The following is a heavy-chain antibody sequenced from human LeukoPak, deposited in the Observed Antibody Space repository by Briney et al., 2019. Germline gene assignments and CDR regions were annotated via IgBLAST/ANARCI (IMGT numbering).Heavy chain of an antibody. J-gene: IGHJ4*02. V-gene: IGHV3-15*01. CDR3: ARDSSSLLDY. CDR1: GFTFSNAW. Sequence: GGSLRLSCAASGFTFSNAWMSWVRQAPGKGLEWVGRIKSKTDGGTTDYAAPVKGRFTISRDDSKNTLYLQMNSLRAEDTAVYYCARDSSSLLDYWGQGTLVTVSS. D-gene: IGHD6-13*01. CDR2: IKSKTDGGTT.